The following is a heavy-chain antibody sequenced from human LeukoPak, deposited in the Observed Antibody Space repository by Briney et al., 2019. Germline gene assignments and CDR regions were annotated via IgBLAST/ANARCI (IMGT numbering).Heavy chain of an antibody. CDR3: AKTRPLDSSSWSHGDY. V-gene: IGHV3-33*06. J-gene: IGHJ4*02. CDR2: IWYDGNNK. Sequence: GGSLRLSCAASGFTFSSYGMHWVRQAPGKGLEWVALIWYDGNNKYYADSVKGRFTISRDNSKNTLYLQMNSLRAEDTAVYYCAKTRPLDSSSWSHGDYWGQGTLVTVSS. CDR1: GFTFSSYG. D-gene: IGHD6-13*01.